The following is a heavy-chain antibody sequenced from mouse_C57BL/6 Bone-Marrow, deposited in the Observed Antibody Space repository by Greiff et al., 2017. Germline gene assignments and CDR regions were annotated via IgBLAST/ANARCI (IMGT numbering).Heavy chain of an antibody. CDR1: GYTFTSYG. J-gene: IGHJ2*01. Sequence: VQLQQSGAELARPGASVKLSCKASGYTFTSYGISWVKQRTGQGLEWIGEIYPRSGNTYYNEKFKGKATLTADKSSSTAYMELRSLTSEDSAVYFCARSGPITTVVARDFDDWGQGTTLTVSS. V-gene: IGHV1-81*01. CDR2: IYPRSGNT. D-gene: IGHD1-1*01. CDR3: ARSGPITTVVARDFDD.